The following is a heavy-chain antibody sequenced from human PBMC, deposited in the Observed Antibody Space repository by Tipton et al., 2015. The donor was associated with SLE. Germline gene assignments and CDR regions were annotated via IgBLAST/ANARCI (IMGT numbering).Heavy chain of an antibody. J-gene: IGHJ4*02. CDR1: GFTFSSYW. CDR2: ISSSSGYI. D-gene: IGHD3-22*01. CDR3: AGARDTMIVVVITN. V-gene: IGHV3-21*04. Sequence: GSLRLSCAASGFTFSSYWMNWVRQAPGKGLEWVSSISSSSGYIYYADSLKGRFTISRDNAKNSLFLQMNSLRAEDAAVYYCAGARDTMIVVVITNWGQGTLVTVSS.